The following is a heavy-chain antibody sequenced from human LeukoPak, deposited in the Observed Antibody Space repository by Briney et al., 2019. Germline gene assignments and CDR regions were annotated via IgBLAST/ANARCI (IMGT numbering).Heavy chain of an antibody. CDR1: VGSISSYY. Sequence: SETLSLTCTVSVGSISSYYWSWIRQPPGKGLEWIGYIYYSGSTNYNPSLKSRVTISVDTSKNQFSLKLSSVTAADTAVYYCARDLGNSYYYYYMDVWGKGTTVTVSS. D-gene: IGHD4-23*01. CDR3: ARDLGNSYYYYYMDV. CDR2: IYYSGST. V-gene: IGHV4-59*01. J-gene: IGHJ6*03.